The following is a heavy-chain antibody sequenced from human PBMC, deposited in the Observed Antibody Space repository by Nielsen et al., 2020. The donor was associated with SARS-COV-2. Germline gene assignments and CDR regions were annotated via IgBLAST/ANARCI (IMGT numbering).Heavy chain of an antibody. CDR1: GFNVSNTF. J-gene: IGHJ4*02. D-gene: IGHD6-25*01. Sequence: GGTLRLSCAAFGFNVSNTFMTWVRQAPGKGLEWVSIIYTLGPTFYADSVKGRFTISRLTSKHTLYLQLNSLTSDDTAVYACGRGGGLSRYYFDFWGRGTQVTVSS. CDR2: IYTLGPT. V-gene: IGHV3-53*04. CDR3: GRGGGLSRYYFDF.